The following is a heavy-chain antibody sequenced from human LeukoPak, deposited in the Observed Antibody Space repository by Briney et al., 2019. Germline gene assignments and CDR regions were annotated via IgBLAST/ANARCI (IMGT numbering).Heavy chain of an antibody. CDR1: GFTFSNYW. J-gene: IGHJ4*02. D-gene: IGHD2-15*01. CDR3: ARAGSFSSSYGISWDY. Sequence: GGSLRLSCAASGFTFSNYWMSWVRQAPGKGLEWVANIKQDRSEKYYVDSVKGRFTISRDNAKNSLFLQMNSLRAEDTAVYYCARAGSFSSSYGISWDYWGQGALVAVSS. CDR2: IKQDRSEK. V-gene: IGHV3-7*01.